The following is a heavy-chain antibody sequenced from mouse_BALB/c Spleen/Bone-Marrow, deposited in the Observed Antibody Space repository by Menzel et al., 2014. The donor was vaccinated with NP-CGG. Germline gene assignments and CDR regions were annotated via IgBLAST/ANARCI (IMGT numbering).Heavy chain of an antibody. Sequence: EVQLQQSGPELEKPGASVKISCKASGYSFTGYNMNWVKQNNGKSLEWIGNIDPSYGGISYNQKFKGKATLTVDKSSNTAYMQLKSLTSEDSAVYYCAILIEYRPLDYWGQGTLVTVSA. D-gene: IGHD2-14*01. CDR1: GYSFTGYN. J-gene: IGHJ3*01. CDR3: AILIEYRPLDY. V-gene: IGHV1-39*01. CDR2: IDPSYGGI.